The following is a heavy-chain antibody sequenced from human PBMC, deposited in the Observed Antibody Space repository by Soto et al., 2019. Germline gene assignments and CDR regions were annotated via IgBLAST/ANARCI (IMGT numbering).Heavy chain of an antibody. CDR2: IYYSGST. Sequence: SLTCTVSGGSISSYYWSWIRQPPGKGLEWIGYIYYSGSTNYNPSLKSRVTISVDTSKNQFSLKLSSVTAADTAVYYCARDSLMCSGGSCYLNWFDPWGQGTLVTVSS. CDR1: GGSISSYY. V-gene: IGHV4-59*01. J-gene: IGHJ5*02. CDR3: ARDSLMCSGGSCYLNWFDP. D-gene: IGHD2-15*01.